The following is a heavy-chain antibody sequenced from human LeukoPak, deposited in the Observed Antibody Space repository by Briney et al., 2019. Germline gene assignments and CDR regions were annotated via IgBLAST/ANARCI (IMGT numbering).Heavy chain of an antibody. Sequence: GGSLRLSCAASGFTFDNYAMNWVRQAPGKGLEWVSAISGSGGGTFYADSVKGRFTFSRDISKNTLYLQMNSLRAEDSAIYYCAKLSGSFVHLNYFDSWGQGTLVTVSS. J-gene: IGHJ4*02. CDR1: GFTFDNYA. D-gene: IGHD1-26*01. V-gene: IGHV3-23*01. CDR2: ISGSGGGT. CDR3: AKLSGSFVHLNYFDS.